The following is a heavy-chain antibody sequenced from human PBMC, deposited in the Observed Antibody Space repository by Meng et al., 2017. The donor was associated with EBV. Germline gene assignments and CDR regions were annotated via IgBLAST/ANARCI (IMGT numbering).Heavy chain of an antibody. CDR2: IYWDDDK. Sequence: IPLKEPGPTPVKPPQTLTLTCTFSGFSLSTSGVGVGWIRQPPGKALEWLALIYWDDDKRYSPSLKSRLTITKDTSKNQVVLTMTNMDPVDTATYYCAHSRVGATEFDYWGQGTLVTVSS. J-gene: IGHJ4*02. V-gene: IGHV2-5*02. D-gene: IGHD1-26*01. CDR3: AHSRVGATEFDY. CDR1: GFSLSTSGVG.